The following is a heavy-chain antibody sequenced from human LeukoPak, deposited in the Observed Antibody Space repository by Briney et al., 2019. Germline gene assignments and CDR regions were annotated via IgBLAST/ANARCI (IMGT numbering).Heavy chain of an antibody. CDR3: DGEGN. CDR1: GVTFSRVS. V-gene: IGHV3-48*01. Sequence: PGGYLRLSCAASGVTFSRVSMNWVRQAPGKGLEWVSYISSSSSTIYYADSVKGRFTISRENAKNSLYLQMNSLRAEDTAVYYCDGEGNWGQGTLVTVSS. CDR2: ISSSSSTI. J-gene: IGHJ4*02.